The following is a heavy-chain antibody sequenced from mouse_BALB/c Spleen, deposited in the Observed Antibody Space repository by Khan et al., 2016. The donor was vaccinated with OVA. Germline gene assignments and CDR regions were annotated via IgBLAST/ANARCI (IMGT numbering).Heavy chain of an antibody. V-gene: IGHV3-6*02. D-gene: IGHD2-1*01. CDR1: GYSITSGYY. J-gene: IGHJ3*01. Sequence: EVKLLESGPGLVKPSQSLSLTCSVTGYSITSGYYWSWIRQFPGNRLEWMGYLSYDGSNNYNPSLKTRISINRDTSKKQFFLKLNSVTTEDTATYYCASKSYGKGAYWGQGTLVTVSA. CDR3: ASKSYGKGAY. CDR2: LSYDGSN.